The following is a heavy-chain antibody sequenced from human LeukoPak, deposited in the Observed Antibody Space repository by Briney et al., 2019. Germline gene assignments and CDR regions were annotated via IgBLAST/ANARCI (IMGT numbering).Heavy chain of an antibody. CDR2: IYPAGST. D-gene: IGHD3-16*01. CDR1: GFSVSDNF. V-gene: IGHV3-53*04. CDR3: ARDGGNYGFHNYYYGMDV. J-gene: IGHJ6*02. Sequence: GGSLRLSCAASGFSVSDNFMSWVRQPPGKGLEWVSGIYPAGSTYHADSVKGQFTISRHNSNNTVYLQMNSLRPEDTAVYYCARDGGNYGFHNYYYGMDVWGQGTTVIVSS.